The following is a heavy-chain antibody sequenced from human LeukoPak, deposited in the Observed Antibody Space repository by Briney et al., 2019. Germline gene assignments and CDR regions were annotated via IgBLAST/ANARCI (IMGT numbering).Heavy chain of an antibody. J-gene: IGHJ4*02. CDR3: TLGVNYFDY. CDR2: IRSKAYGGTT. CDR1: GFTFGDYA. V-gene: IGHV3-49*04. Sequence: PGGSLRLSCTASGFTFGDYAMSWVRQAPGKGLEWVGFIRSKAYGGTTEYAASVKGRFTISRDDSKSIAYLQMDSLKTEDTTVYYCTLGVNYFDYWGQGTLVTVSS.